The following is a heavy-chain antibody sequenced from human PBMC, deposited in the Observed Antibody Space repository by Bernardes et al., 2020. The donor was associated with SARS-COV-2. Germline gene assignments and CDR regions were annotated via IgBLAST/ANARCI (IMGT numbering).Heavy chain of an antibody. V-gene: IGHV3-43*02. CDR1: GFTFDDYA. D-gene: IGHD3-10*01. J-gene: IGHJ6*02. CDR2: ISGDGGST. CDR3: AKDMSAANGGDGMDV. Sequence: SLRLSCAASGFTFDDYAMHWVRQAPGKGLEWVSLISGDGGSTYYADSVKGRFTISRDNSKNSLYLQMNSLRTEDTALYYCAKDMSAANGGDGMDVWGQGTTVTVSS.